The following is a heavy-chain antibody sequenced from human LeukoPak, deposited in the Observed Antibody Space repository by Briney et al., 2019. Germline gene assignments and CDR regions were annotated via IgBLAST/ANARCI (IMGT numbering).Heavy chain of an antibody. CDR2: IYYSGST. CDR3: ARSWDGGYAYPEHFQH. J-gene: IGHJ1*01. CDR1: GGSISSSSYY. D-gene: IGHD2-15*01. Sequence: PSETLSLTCTVSGGSISSSSYYWGWIRQPPGKGLEGIGSIYYSGSTYYNPSLKSRVTISVDTSKHQFSLKLSSVTAADTAVYYCARSWDGGYAYPEHFQHWGQGTLVTVSS. V-gene: IGHV4-39*07.